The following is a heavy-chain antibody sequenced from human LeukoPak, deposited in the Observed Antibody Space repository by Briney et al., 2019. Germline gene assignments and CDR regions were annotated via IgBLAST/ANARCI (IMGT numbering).Heavy chain of an antibody. CDR1: GFTFSSYA. J-gene: IGHJ6*02. V-gene: IGHV3-23*01. Sequence: RTGGSLRLSCAASGFTFSSYAMSWVRQAPGKGLEWVSAISGSGGSTYYADSVKGRFTISRDNSKNTLYLQMNSLRAEDTAVYYCAKDCSSTSCYIGGYYYYYYGMDVWAKGPRSPSP. D-gene: IGHD2-2*02. CDR3: AKDCSSTSCYIGGYYYYYYGMDV. CDR2: ISGSGGST.